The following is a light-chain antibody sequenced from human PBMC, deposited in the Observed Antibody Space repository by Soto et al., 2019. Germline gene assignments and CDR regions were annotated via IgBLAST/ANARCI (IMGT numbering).Light chain of an antibody. Sequence: QSVLTQPASVSGSPGQSITISCTGTSSDVGSFNLVSWYQQLPGKAPQVMIYEASKRPSGVSNRFSGSKSGNTASLTISGLQAEDEADYYCSSYARNRDVLFGGGTQLTVL. CDR2: EAS. J-gene: IGLJ3*02. CDR1: SSDVGSFNL. V-gene: IGLV2-23*01. CDR3: SSYARNRDVL.